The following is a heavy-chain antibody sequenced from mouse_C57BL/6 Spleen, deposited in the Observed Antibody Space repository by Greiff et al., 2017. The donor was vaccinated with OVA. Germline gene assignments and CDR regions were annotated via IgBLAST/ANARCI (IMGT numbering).Heavy chain of an antibody. J-gene: IGHJ1*03. Sequence: QVQLQQSGPELVKPGASVKISCKASGYAFSSSWMNWVKQRPGQGLELIGRIYPGDGATNYTGKFKGKATLTADKSSSTAYMQLSSLTSEDSAVYFCALYDGYYWYFDVWGTGTTVTVSS. CDR2: IYPGDGAT. V-gene: IGHV1-82*01. CDR3: ALYDGYYWYFDV. CDR1: GYAFSSSW. D-gene: IGHD2-3*01.